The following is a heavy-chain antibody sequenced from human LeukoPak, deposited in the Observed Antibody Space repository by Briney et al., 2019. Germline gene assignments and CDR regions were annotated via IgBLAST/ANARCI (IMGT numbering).Heavy chain of an antibody. CDR2: IYSGGST. CDR1: GFTVSSNY. J-gene: IGHJ6*02. CDR3: ARGITIFGVVDYYYGMDV. D-gene: IGHD3-3*01. V-gene: IGHV3-53*04. Sequence: GGSLRLSCAASGFTVSSNYMSWVRQAPGKGLEWVSVIYSGGSTYYADSVKGQFTISRHNSKNTLYLQMNSLRAEDTAVYYCARGITIFGVVDYYYGMDVWGQGTTVTVSS.